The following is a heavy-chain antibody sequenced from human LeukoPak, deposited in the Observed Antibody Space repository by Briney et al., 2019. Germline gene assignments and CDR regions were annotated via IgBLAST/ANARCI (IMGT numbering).Heavy chain of an antibody. Sequence: SETLSLTCAVSGGSISSSNWWSWIRQPPGKGLEWIGEINHSGSTNYNPSLKSRVTISVDTSKNQFSLKLSSVTAADTAVYYCARWCSLRGHVADRFDPWGQGTLVTVSS. V-gene: IGHV4-4*02. CDR3: ARWCSLRGHVADRFDP. CDR1: GGSISSSNW. CDR2: INHSGST. D-gene: IGHD2-8*01. J-gene: IGHJ5*02.